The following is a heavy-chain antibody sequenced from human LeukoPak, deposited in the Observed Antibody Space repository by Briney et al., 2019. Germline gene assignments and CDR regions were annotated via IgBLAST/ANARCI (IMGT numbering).Heavy chain of an antibody. V-gene: IGHV3-23*01. D-gene: IGHD6-13*01. J-gene: IGHJ5*02. CDR1: GFTLSTYA. CDR2: ISAGGGST. CDR3: AKSPRSAADNWFDP. Sequence: RLSCXXSGFTLSTYAMNWVRQAPGKGLEWVSGISAGGGSTYYADSVKGRFTISRDNYKNTLYLQMNSLTVEDTAVYYCAKSPRSAADNWFDPWGQGTLVTVSS.